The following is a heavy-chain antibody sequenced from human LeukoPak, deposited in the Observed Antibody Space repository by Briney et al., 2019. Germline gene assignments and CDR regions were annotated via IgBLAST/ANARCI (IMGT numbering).Heavy chain of an antibody. J-gene: IGHJ6*03. D-gene: IGHD3-3*01. CDR2: ISGSGGNT. CDR3: AKDGGGTIFGMVIIVHYMDV. V-gene: IGHV3-23*01. Sequence: GGSLRLSCAASGFTLSNAWMNWVRQAPGKGLEWVSAISGSGGNTFYGDSVKGRFTISRDNSKNTLYLQMNSLRAEDTALYYCAKDGGGTIFGMVIIVHYMDVWGKGTTVTVSS. CDR1: GFTLSNAW.